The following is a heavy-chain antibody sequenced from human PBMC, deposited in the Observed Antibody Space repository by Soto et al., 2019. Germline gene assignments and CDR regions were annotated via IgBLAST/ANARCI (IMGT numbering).Heavy chain of an antibody. D-gene: IGHD3-10*01. Sequence: QVQLVESGGGVVQPGRSLRLSCAASGFTFSTYAMHWVRRPPGKGLEWVAFVSYDVNNAYYADSVKGRFTISRDNSRNTLYLQMSSLRAEDTALYYCARDTVRGSRTFAVWYLDLWGRGTLVTVSS. CDR3: ARDTVRGSRTFAVWYLDL. CDR1: GFTFSTYA. V-gene: IGHV3-30-3*01. J-gene: IGHJ2*01. CDR2: VSYDVNNA.